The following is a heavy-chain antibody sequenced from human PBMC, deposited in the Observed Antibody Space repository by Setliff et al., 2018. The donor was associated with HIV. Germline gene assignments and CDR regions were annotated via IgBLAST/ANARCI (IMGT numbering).Heavy chain of an antibody. CDR1: GYTLSTYG. CDR2: ISAHNGRI. D-gene: IGHD5-12*01. J-gene: IGHJ4*02. Sequence: GASVKVSCKASGYTLSTYGISWVRQAPGQGLEWMGWISAHNGRINYAQKFQGRVTMTTDRSTSTAYMELRSLRSDDTAVYYCARDVGRDGYCFDHWGQGTLVTVSS. V-gene: IGHV1-18*01. CDR3: ARDVGRDGYCFDH.